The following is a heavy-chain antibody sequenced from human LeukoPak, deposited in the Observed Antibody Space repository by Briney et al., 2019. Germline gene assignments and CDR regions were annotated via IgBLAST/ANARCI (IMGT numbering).Heavy chain of an antibody. V-gene: IGHV1-18*01. CDR2: ISAYNGNT. Sequence: APVKPSSTSSGYTFTSYGISWVRQAPGQGLEWMGWISAYNGNTNYAQKLQGRVTMTTDTSTSTAYMELRSLRSDDTAVYYCARLSGSYYRPATLIDYWGQGTVVTVSS. J-gene: IGHJ4*02. CDR1: GYTFTSYG. CDR3: ARLSGSYYRPATLIDY. D-gene: IGHD1-26*01.